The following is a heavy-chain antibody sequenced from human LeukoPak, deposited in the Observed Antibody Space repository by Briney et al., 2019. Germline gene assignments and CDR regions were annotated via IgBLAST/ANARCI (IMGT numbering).Heavy chain of an antibody. D-gene: IGHD6-6*01. CDR2: ISSTSTYT. J-gene: IGHJ4*02. Sequence: GGSLRLSCAASGFTFSRYSMNWVRQAPGKGLEWVSSISSTSTYTYYPDSVKGRFTISRDNAQNSLYLQMNSLRAEDTAVYYCARDLEYSSSTVSGRSFDYWGQGTLVTVSS. V-gene: IGHV3-21*01. CDR1: GFTFSRYS. CDR3: ARDLEYSSSTVSGRSFDY.